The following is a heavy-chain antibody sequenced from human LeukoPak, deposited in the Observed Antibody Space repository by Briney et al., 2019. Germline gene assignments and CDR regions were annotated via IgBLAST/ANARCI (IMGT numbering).Heavy chain of an antibody. CDR3: ARCSESGSCYSRDYYGMDV. CDR1: GGSISSSSYY. CDR2: IYYSGST. J-gene: IGHJ6*02. Sequence: SETLSLTCTVSGGSISSSSYYWGWIRQPPGKGLEWIGSIYYSGSTYYNPSLKSRVTISVDTSTNTVYMHLSSLSSDDTAVYYCARCSESGSCYSRDYYGMDVWGQGTTVTVSS. D-gene: IGHD2-15*01. V-gene: IGHV4-39*01.